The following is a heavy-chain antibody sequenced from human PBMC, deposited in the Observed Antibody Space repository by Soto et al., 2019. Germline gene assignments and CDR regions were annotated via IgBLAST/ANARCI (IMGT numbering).Heavy chain of an antibody. CDR3: ARATYYESSGYVDY. V-gene: IGHV4-31*11. D-gene: IGHD3-22*01. J-gene: IGHJ4*02. CDR1: GGSISSGFY. Sequence: SETLSLTCAVSGGSISSGFYWSWIRQHPGKGLEWIGYIYYSGNTYYNPSLKSRVTISVDTSKNQFSLNLTSVTAADTAVYYWARATYYESSGYVDYWGQGTLVTVSS. CDR2: IYYSGNT.